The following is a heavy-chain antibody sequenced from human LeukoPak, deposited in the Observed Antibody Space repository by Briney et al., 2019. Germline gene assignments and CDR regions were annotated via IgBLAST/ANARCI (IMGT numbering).Heavy chain of an antibody. J-gene: IGHJ4*02. CDR2: IYYSGST. CDR1: GGSISSYY. V-gene: IGHV4-59*01. D-gene: IGHD5-24*01. Sequence: SETLSLTCTVSGGSISSYYWSWIREPPGKGLEWIGYIYYSGSTNYNPSLKSRVTMSLDTSRNQFSLKLTSLTAADTAVYYCARGAMATTPFFDYWGQGTLVTVSS. CDR3: ARGAMATTPFFDY.